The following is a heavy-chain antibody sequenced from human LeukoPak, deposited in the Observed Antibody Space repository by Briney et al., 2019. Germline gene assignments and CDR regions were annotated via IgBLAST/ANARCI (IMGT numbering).Heavy chain of an antibody. D-gene: IGHD3-10*01. CDR3: ARIDITMVRGVTMYYFDY. V-gene: IGHV4-31*03. CDR1: GGSISSGVYY. Sequence: SETLSLTCTVSGGSISSGVYYWSWIRQHPGKGLEWIGYIYYSGSTYYNPSLKSRVTISVDTSKNQFSLKLSSVTAADTAVYYCARIDITMVRGVTMYYFDYWGQGTLVTVSS. CDR2: IYYSGST. J-gene: IGHJ4*02.